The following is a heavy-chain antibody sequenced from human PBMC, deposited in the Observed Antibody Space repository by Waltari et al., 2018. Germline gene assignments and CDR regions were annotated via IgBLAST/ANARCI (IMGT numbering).Heavy chain of an antibody. CDR1: GGSFSGYY. V-gene: IGHV4-34*01. CDR2: INHSGST. Sequence: QVQLQQWGAGLLKPSETLSLTCAVYGGSFSGYYWSWIRQPPGKGLEWIGEINHSGSTNYNPSLKRRVTISVDTSKNQFSLKLSSVTAADTAVYYCARAVYGDPFQGYYYYGMDVWGQGTTVTVSS. J-gene: IGHJ6*02. D-gene: IGHD4-17*01. CDR3: ARAVYGDPFQGYYYYGMDV.